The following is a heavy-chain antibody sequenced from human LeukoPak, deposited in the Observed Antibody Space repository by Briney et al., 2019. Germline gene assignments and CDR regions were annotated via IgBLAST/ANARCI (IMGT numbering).Heavy chain of an antibody. Sequence: PSETLSLTCAVYGGSFSGYYWSWIRQPPGKGLEWIGEINHSGSTNYNPSLKSRVTISVDTSKNQFSLKLSSVTAADTAVYYCARGSNEGYETFDYWGQGTLVTVSS. J-gene: IGHJ4*02. CDR3: ARGSNEGYETFDY. CDR2: INHSGST. CDR1: GGSFSGYY. D-gene: IGHD5-12*01. V-gene: IGHV4-34*01.